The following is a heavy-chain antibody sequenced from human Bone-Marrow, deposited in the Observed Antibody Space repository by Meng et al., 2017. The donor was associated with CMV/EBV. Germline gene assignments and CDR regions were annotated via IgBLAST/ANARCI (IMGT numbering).Heavy chain of an antibody. CDR1: GYTFIGYY. CDR3: AREVPRYSFDY. V-gene: IGHV1-2*02. CDR2: INPNSGDT. Sequence: ASVKVSCKASGYTFIGYYIHWVRQAPGQGLEWMGWINPNSGDTNYAQKFQGRVTMTRDTSISTAYMELSRLRSDDTAVYYCAREVPRYSFDYWGQGTLVTVSS. J-gene: IGHJ4*02. D-gene: IGHD5-18*01.